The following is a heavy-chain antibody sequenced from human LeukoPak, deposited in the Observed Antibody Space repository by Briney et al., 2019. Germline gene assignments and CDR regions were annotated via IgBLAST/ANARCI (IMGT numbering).Heavy chain of an antibody. Sequence: PSETLSLTCTVSSGSISSYYWSWIRQPPGKGLEWIGYIYYSGCTNYNPSLKSRVTISVDTSKNQFSLKLSSVTAADTAVYYCARFYDSSGYYYYYYMDVWGKGTTVTVSS. J-gene: IGHJ6*03. CDR3: ARFYDSSGYYYYYYMDV. CDR1: SGSISSYY. V-gene: IGHV4-59*01. D-gene: IGHD3-22*01. CDR2: IYYSGCT.